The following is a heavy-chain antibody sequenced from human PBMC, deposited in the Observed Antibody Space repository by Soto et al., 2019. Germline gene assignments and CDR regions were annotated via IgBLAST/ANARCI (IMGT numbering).Heavy chain of an antibody. CDR2: ISYDGSNK. D-gene: IGHD2-15*01. CDR1: GFTFSSYA. Sequence: GGSLRLSCAASGFTFSSYAMHWVRQAPGKGLEWVAVISYDGSNKYYADSVKGRFTISRDNSKNTLYLQMNSLRAEDTAVYYCARSPNDIVVVVAAALEYYFDYWGQGT. CDR3: ARSPNDIVVVVAAALEYYFDY. J-gene: IGHJ4*02. V-gene: IGHV3-30-3*01.